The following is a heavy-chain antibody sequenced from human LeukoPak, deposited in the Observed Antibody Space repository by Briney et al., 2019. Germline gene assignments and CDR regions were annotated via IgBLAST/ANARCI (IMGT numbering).Heavy chain of an antibody. CDR1: GFSLSTSGMC. D-gene: IGHD3-22*01. V-gene: IGHV2-70*11. CDR2: IDWDDDK. Sequence: SGPALVKPTQTLTLTCTFSGFSLSTSGMCVSWIRQPPGKALEWLARIDWDDDKYYSTSLKTRLTISKDTSKNQVVLTMTNMDPVDTATYYCARMGSYYDSSGYRSPTDAFDIWGQGTMVTVSS. CDR3: ARMGSYYDSSGYRSPTDAFDI. J-gene: IGHJ3*02.